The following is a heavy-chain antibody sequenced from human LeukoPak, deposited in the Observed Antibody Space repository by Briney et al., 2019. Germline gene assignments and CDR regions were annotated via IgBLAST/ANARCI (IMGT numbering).Heavy chain of an antibody. CDR2: IYYSGST. V-gene: IGHV4-59*01. J-gene: IGHJ6*03. D-gene: IGHD3-10*01. CDR1: GGSFSGYY. CDR3: ARRYGSGSYGYYYYYMDV. Sequence: PSETLSLTCAVYGGSFSGYYWSWIRQPPGKGLEWIGYIYYSGSTNYNPSLKSRVTISVDTSKNQFSLKLSSVTAADTAVYYCARRYGSGSYGYYYYYMDVWGKGTTVTVSS.